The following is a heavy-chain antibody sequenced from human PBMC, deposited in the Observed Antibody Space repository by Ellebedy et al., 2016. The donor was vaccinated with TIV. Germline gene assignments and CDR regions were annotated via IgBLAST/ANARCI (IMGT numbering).Heavy chain of an antibody. CDR3: ARGIADIVVVPAASDAFDI. CDR1: GGSVSSGSYY. CDR2: IYYSGST. D-gene: IGHD2-2*01. Sequence: SETLSLXXTVSGGSVSSGSYYWSWIRQPPGKGLEWIGYIYYSGSTNYNPSLKSRVTISVDTSKNQFSLKLSSVTAADTAVYYCARGIADIVVVPAASDAFDIWGQGTMVTVSS. J-gene: IGHJ3*02. V-gene: IGHV4-61*01.